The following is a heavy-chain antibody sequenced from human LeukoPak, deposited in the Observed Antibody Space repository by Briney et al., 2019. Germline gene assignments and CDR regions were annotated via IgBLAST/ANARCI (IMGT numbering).Heavy chain of an antibody. CDR2: IYTSGST. V-gene: IGHV4-4*07. D-gene: IGHD1-26*01. J-gene: IGHJ4*02. CDR1: GGSISSYS. Sequence: KTSETLSLTCTVSGGSISSYSWSWIRQPAGKGLEWIGRIYTSGSTNYNPSLKSRVTMSVDTSKNQFSLKPSSVTAADTAVYYCARASSRTYYYFDYWGQGTLVTVSS. CDR3: ARASSRTYYYFDY.